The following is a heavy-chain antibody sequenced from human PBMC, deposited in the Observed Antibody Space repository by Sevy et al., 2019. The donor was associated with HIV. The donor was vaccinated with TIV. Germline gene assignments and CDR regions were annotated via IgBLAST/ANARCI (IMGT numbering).Heavy chain of an antibody. CDR2: IRNKANTYVT. Sequence: GGSLRLSCAASGFTFSDSAMHWFRQASGKGLEWVGLIRNKANTYVTTYGASVKGRFTISRDDSKNTAYLQMSSLKTEDTAVYYCTRHNYDSSDYNAFDIWGQGTMVTVSS. CDR3: TRHNYDSSDYNAFDI. V-gene: IGHV3-73*01. J-gene: IGHJ3*02. CDR1: GFTFSDSA. D-gene: IGHD3-22*01.